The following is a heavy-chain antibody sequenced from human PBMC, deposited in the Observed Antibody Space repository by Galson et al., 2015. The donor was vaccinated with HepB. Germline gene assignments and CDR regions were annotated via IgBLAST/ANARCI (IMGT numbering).Heavy chain of an antibody. CDR1: GFTFSDYY. D-gene: IGHD3-9*01. J-gene: IGHJ4*02. V-gene: IGHV3-11*01. Sequence: SLRLSCAASGFTFSDYYMSWIRQAPGKGLEWVSYISSSGSTIYYADSVKGRFTISRDNAKNSLYLQMNSLRAEDTAVYYCAGASKNFDWPFPADYWGQGTLVPASS. CDR2: ISSSGSTI. CDR3: AGASKNFDWPFPADY.